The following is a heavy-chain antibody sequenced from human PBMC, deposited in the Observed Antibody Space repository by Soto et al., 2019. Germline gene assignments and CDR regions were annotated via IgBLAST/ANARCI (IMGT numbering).Heavy chain of an antibody. CDR1: GGTFSSYA. CDR3: ARDAGDEFPPTAVADYYYYGMDV. J-gene: IGHJ6*02. Sequence: ASVKVSCKASGGTFSSYAISWVRQAPGQGLEWMGGIIPIFGTANYAQKFQGRVTITADESTSTAYMELSSLRSEDTAVYYCARDAGDEFPPTAVADYYYYGMDVWGQGTTVTVSS. D-gene: IGHD6-19*01. V-gene: IGHV1-69*13. CDR2: IIPIFGTA.